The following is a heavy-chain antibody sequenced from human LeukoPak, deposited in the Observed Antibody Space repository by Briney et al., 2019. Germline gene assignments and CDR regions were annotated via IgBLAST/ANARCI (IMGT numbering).Heavy chain of an antibody. CDR1: VGSISSYY. CDR2: IYTSGST. Sequence: SETLSLTCTVPVGSISSYYWSWIRQPAGKGLEWIGRIYTSGSTNYNPSLKIRVTMSVDTSKNQLSLKLSSVSAADKAVYYCARGDIVVVPAAIPGGPPYYYYYMDVWGKGTTVSVS. J-gene: IGHJ6*03. D-gene: IGHD2-2*02. CDR3: ARGDIVVVPAAIPGGPPYYYYYMDV. V-gene: IGHV4-4*07.